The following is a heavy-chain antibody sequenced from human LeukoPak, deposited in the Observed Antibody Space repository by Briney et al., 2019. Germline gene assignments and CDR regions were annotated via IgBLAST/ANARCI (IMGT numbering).Heavy chain of an antibody. J-gene: IGHJ6*03. V-gene: IGHV3-23*01. CDR3: AKVLLWFGEKPGAYMDV. CDR2: ISGSGSGGST. Sequence: GGSLRLSCAASGFTFSSSAMSWVRQAPGKGLEWVSSISGSGSGGSTYYADSVKGRFTISRDNSKNTLYLQMNSLRAEDTAVYYCAKVLLWFGEKPGAYMDVWGKGTTVTISS. D-gene: IGHD3-10*01. CDR1: GFTFSSSA.